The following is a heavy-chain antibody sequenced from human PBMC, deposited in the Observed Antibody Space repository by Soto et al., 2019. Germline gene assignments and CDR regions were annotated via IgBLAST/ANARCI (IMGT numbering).Heavy chain of an antibody. J-gene: IGHJ6*04. CDR1: GFTFSDYY. D-gene: IGHD6-6*01. CDR2: ISSSGSTI. V-gene: IGHV3-11*01. Sequence: GGSLRLSCAASGFTFSDYYMSWIRQAPGKGLEWVSYISSSGSTIYYADSVKGRFTISRDNAKNSLYLQMNSLRAEDTAGYYCASHPSSIAPLDVWGKGTTVTVSS. CDR3: ASHPSSIAPLDV.